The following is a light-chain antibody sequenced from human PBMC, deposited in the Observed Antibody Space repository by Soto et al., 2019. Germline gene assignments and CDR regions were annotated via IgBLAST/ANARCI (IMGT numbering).Light chain of an antibody. CDR2: GAS. CDR1: QSVSSSY. CDR3: QQLNSYLFT. J-gene: IGKJ4*01. Sequence: EIVLTQSPGTLSLSPGERGTLSCRASQSVSSSYLAWYQQKPGQAPRLLIYGASSRATGIPDRFSGSGSGTEFTLTISSLQPEDFATYYCQQLNSYLFTFGGGTKVDIK. V-gene: IGKV3-20*01.